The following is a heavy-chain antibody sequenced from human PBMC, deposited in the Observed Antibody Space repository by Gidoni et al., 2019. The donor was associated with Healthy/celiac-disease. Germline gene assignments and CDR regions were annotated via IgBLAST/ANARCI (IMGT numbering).Heavy chain of an antibody. Sequence: QVQLVQSGAEVKKPGSSVKVSYKASGGTFSSYAISWVRQAPGQGLEWMGGIIPIFGTANYAQKFQGRVTITADKSTSTAYIELSSLRSEDTAVYYCARTAHCGGDCHWGGWGQGTLVTVSS. V-gene: IGHV1-69*06. CDR2: IIPIFGTA. CDR1: GGTFSSYA. CDR3: ARTAHCGGDCHWGG. J-gene: IGHJ4*02. D-gene: IGHD2-21*01.